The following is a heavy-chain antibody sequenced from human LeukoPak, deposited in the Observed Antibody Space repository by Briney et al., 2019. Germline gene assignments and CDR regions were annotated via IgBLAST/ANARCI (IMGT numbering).Heavy chain of an antibody. D-gene: IGHD3-22*01. Sequence: GASVKVSCKASGYTFSSYAISWVRQARGQGLEWMGWISGYNGNTKYVQKFQGRVTMTTDTSTSTAYMELRSLRSDDTAVYYCARDLTHRRNYDNSGYQIVPAFWGQGTLVTVSS. CDR3: ARDLTHRRNYDNSGYQIVPAF. J-gene: IGHJ4*02. V-gene: IGHV1-18*01. CDR1: GYTFSSYA. CDR2: ISGYNGNT.